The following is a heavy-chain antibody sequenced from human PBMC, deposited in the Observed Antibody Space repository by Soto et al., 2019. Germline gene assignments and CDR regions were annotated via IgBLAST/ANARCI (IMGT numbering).Heavy chain of an antibody. CDR2: INHSGST. D-gene: IGHD2-8*02. CDR1: GGYYSGYY. CDR3: ARDKITGLFYY. V-gene: IGHV4-34*01. Sequence: QVQLQQWGAGLLKPSETLSLTCAVYGGYYSGYYWTWIRQPPGTGLEWIGEINHSGSTNYNPSLKRRGTISVDTSKHHFSRKLTSVTAADPAVYYCARDKITGLFYYWCQGTLVTFSS. J-gene: IGHJ4*02.